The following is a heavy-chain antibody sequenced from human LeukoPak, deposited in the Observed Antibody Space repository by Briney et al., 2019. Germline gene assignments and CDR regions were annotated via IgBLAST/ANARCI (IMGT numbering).Heavy chain of an antibody. Sequence: PGGSLRLSCAASGFTFSSYGMHWVRQAPGKGLEWVAVISYDGSNKYYADSVKGRFTISRDNSKNTLYLQMNSLRAEDTAVYYCAKDVDIVATTRCWGQGTLVTVSS. V-gene: IGHV3-30*18. CDR3: AKDVDIVATTRC. D-gene: IGHD5-12*01. J-gene: IGHJ4*02. CDR2: ISYDGSNK. CDR1: GFTFSSYG.